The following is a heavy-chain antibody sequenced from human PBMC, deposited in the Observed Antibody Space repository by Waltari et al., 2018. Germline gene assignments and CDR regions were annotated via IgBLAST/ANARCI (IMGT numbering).Heavy chain of an antibody. J-gene: IGHJ6*03. V-gene: IGHV3-23*04. CDR1: GFTFNSYA. CDR3: AKAHWDYGNYYYYYMDG. D-gene: IGHD1-7*01. Sequence: EVQLVESGGGLVQPGGSLRLSCAASGFTFNSYAMNWVRQAPGEGPAWVSTISGNGVSRYYADSVEGLFTISRDNSRNTVYLQMSSLRAEDTAIYYCAKAHWDYGNYYYYYMDGWGNGTTVIVSS. CDR2: ISGNGVSR.